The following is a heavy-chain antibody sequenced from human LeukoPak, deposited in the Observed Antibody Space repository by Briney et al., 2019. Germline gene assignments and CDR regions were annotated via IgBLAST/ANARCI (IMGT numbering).Heavy chain of an antibody. CDR2: MNHSGST. CDR3: ARGVLRYNWFDP. J-gene: IGHJ5*02. D-gene: IGHD3-3*01. Sequence: PSETLSLTCAVYGGSFSGYYWSWIRQPPGKGLEWIGEMNHSGSTNYNPSLKSRVTISVDTSKNQFSLKLSSVTAPDTAVYYCARGVLRYNWFDPWGQGTLVTVSS. CDR1: GGSFSGYY. V-gene: IGHV4-34*01.